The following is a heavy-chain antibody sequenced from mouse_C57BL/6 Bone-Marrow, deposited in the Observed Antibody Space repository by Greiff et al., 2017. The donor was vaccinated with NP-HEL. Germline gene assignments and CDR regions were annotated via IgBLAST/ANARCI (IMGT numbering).Heavy chain of an antibody. CDR1: GYTFTDYY. Sequence: VQLQQSGPVLVKPGASVKMSCKASGYTFTDYYMNWVKQSHGKSLEWIGVINPYNGGTSYNQKFKGKATLTVDKSSSTAYMELNSLTSEDSAVYYCARPSFITTVVAPDYWGQGTTLTVSS. J-gene: IGHJ2*01. CDR2: INPYNGGT. D-gene: IGHD1-1*01. CDR3: ARPSFITTVVAPDY. V-gene: IGHV1-19*01.